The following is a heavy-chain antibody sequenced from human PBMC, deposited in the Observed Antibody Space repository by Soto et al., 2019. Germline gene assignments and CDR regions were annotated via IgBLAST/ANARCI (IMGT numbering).Heavy chain of an antibody. CDR2: ISYDGSNK. Sequence: GGSLRLSCAASGFTFSSYGMHWVRQAPGKGLEWVAVISYDGSNKYYADSVKGRFTISRDNSKNTLYLQMNSLRAEDTAVYYWAKEARIFGVVIGLYYYYGMDVWGQGTTVTVSS. CDR3: AKEARIFGVVIGLYYYYGMDV. J-gene: IGHJ6*02. D-gene: IGHD3-3*01. V-gene: IGHV3-30*18. CDR1: GFTFSSYG.